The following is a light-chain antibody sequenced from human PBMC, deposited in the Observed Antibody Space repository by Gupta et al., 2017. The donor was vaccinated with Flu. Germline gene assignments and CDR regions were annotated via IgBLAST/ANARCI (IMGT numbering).Light chain of an antibody. V-gene: IGKV1-5*03. CDR2: KAS. CDR1: QSISTW. CDR3: QQYNSYSSYT. Sequence: DIQMTQSPSTLSASVGDRVTITYRASQSISTWLAWYQQKPGKAPKLLIYKASNLESGVPSRFSGSGSGTEFTLTISSLQPDDFATYYCQQYNSYSSYTFGQGTKLEIK. J-gene: IGKJ2*01.